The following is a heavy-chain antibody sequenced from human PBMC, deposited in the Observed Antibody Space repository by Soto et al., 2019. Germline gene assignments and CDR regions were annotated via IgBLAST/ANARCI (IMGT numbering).Heavy chain of an antibody. V-gene: IGHV4-34*01. D-gene: IGHD1-1*01. CDR1: GGSFSGYY. J-gene: IGHJ4*02. CDR3: ARGRRRGSPKYYFDY. CDR2: INHSGST. Sequence: SETLSLTCAVYGGSFSGYYWSWIRHPPGKGLEWIGEINHSGSTNYNPSLKSRVTISVDTSKNQFSLKLSSVTAADTAVYYCARGRRRGSPKYYFDYWGQGTLVTVS.